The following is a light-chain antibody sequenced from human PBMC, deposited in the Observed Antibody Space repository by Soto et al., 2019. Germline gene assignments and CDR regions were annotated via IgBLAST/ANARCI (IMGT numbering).Light chain of an antibody. V-gene: IGKV3-15*01. CDR2: RAS. CDR1: QSISNN. CDR3: QQYNNWPPWT. J-gene: IGKJ1*01. Sequence: IVMTQSPATLSGSPGERATLSCRASQSISNNLAWYQQKPGQAPRLLIYRASTRATGIPVRFSGSGSGTDFTHTISSLQSEDFAVYYCQQYNNWPPWTFGQGTKVEIK.